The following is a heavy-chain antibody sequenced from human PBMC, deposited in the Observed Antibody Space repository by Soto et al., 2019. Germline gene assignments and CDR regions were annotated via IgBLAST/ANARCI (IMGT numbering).Heavy chain of an antibody. CDR2: IIPIFGTA. Sequence: GASVKVSCKASGGTFSSYAISWVRQAPGQGLEWMGGIIPIFGTANYAQKFQGRVTITADESTSTAYMELSSLRSEDTAVYYCARDMVRGGWFDPWGQGTLVTVPQ. J-gene: IGHJ5*02. V-gene: IGHV1-69*13. CDR1: GGTFSSYA. D-gene: IGHD3-10*01. CDR3: ARDMVRGGWFDP.